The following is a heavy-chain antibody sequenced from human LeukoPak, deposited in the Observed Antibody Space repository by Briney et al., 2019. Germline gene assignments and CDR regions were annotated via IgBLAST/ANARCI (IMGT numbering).Heavy chain of an antibody. CDR3: AKDQLELSSPLFDY. CDR2: ISGSGAST. Sequence: PGGSLRLSCAAFGFPFSSYAMNRVRQAPGKGLEWVSAISGSGASTYYADSVKDRFALSRDDSKNTLYLQMNSLRAEDTAVYYCAKDQLELSSPLFDYWGQGTLVTVSS. D-gene: IGHD1-1*01. J-gene: IGHJ4*02. V-gene: IGHV3-23*01. CDR1: GFPFSSYA.